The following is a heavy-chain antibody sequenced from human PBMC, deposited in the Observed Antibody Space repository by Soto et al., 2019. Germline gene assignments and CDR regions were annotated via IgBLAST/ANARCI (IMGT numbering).Heavy chain of an antibody. CDR3: AAGFPPDY. V-gene: IGHV3-7*01. CDR1: GFTFSSFW. D-gene: IGHD3-10*01. J-gene: IGHJ4*02. Sequence: EVQLVESGGGLVQPGGSLKLSCAASGFTFSSFWMNWVRQAPGKGLEWVANIKGDGSEKYCVDSVKGRFSISRDNAKNSLYLEMNSLRAEDTAVYYCAAGFPPDYWGQGTLVTVSS. CDR2: IKGDGSEK.